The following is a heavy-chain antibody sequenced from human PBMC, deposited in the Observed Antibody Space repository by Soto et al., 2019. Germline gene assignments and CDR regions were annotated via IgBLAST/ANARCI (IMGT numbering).Heavy chain of an antibody. V-gene: IGHV3-21*01. CDR3: AREPFYYYDYGMDV. Sequence: GGSLRLFCAASGFTFSSYSMNWVRQAPGKGLECVSSISSSSSHIYYADSVKGRFTISRDNAKNSLYLQMNSLRAEDTAVYYCAREPFYYYDYGMDVWGQGTTVTVSS. J-gene: IGHJ6*02. CDR1: GFTFSSYS. CDR2: ISSSSSHI.